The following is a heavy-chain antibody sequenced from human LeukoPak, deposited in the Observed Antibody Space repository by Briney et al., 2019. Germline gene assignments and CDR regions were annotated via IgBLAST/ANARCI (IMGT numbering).Heavy chain of an antibody. J-gene: IGHJ4*02. V-gene: IGHV3-30*03. Sequence: GGSLRLSCAASGFTFSSYGMHWVRQAPGKGLEWVAVISYDGSNKYYADSVKGRFTISRDNSKNTLYLQMNSLRAEDTAVYYCARERRRTPSTYGSGSYSLPYWGQGILVTVSS. CDR1: GFTFSSYG. CDR3: ARERRRTPSTYGSGSYSLPY. D-gene: IGHD3-10*01. CDR2: ISYDGSNK.